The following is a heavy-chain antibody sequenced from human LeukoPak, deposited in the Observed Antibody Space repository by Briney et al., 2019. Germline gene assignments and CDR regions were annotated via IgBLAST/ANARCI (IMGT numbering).Heavy chain of an antibody. D-gene: IGHD2-2*01. J-gene: IGHJ4*02. CDR3: ARQIVVVPAAII. CDR1: GGSISSGDYY. Sequence: SQTLSLTCTVSGGSISSGDYYWSWIRQPPGKGLEWIGYIYYSGSTYYNPSLKSRVTISVDTSKNQFSLKLSSVTAADTAVYYCARQIVVVPAAIIWGQGTLVTVSS. V-gene: IGHV4-30-4*08. CDR2: IYYSGST.